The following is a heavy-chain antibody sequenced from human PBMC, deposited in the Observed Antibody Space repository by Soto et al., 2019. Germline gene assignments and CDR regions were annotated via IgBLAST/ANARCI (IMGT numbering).Heavy chain of an antibody. J-gene: IGHJ6*02. CDR3: ARDSGVAAARDLYGMGV. D-gene: IGHD2-15*01. CDR1: GSSISSYY. Sequence: PSETLSLTCTVSGSSISSYYFCLIRQPPGRGLEWIGYLYCSGGHHYNPPLKSRVTISVDTSKNQFSLMLGSVTAADPAVYYRARDSGVAAARDLYGMGVRVHGTRV. CDR2: LYCSGGH. V-gene: IGHV4-59*01.